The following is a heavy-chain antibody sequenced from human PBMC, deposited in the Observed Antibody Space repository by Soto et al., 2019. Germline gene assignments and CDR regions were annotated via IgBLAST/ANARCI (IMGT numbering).Heavy chain of an antibody. CDR1: GFSLSASGVG. V-gene: IGHV2-5*01. D-gene: IGHD6-6*01. CDR2: IFWNDDK. J-gene: IGHJ4*02. Sequence: QITLKESGPTLVKPTQTLTLTCTFSGFSLSASGVGVAWIRQPPGKALEWLALIFWNDDKFYTSSLRNRLTITKDTSKNQVILTLTNMEPEDAATYHCAHRVIGPAAPQIDSWGPGTLVTVSS. CDR3: AHRVIGPAAPQIDS.